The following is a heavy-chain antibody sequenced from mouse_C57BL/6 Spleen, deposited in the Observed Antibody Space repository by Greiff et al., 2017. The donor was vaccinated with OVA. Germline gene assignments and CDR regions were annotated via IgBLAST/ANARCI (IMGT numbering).Heavy chain of an antibody. CDR3: ARKSSGYGAYYFDY. V-gene: IGHV1-69*01. CDR1: GYTFTSYW. D-gene: IGHD3-2*02. CDR2: IDPSDSYT. J-gene: IGHJ2*01. Sequence: QVQLQQSGAELVMPGASVKLSCKASGYTFTSYWMHWVKQRPGQGLEWIGEIDPSDSYTNYNQKFKGKSTLTVDKSSSTAYMQLSSLTSEDSAVYYCARKSSGYGAYYFDYWGQGTTLTVSS.